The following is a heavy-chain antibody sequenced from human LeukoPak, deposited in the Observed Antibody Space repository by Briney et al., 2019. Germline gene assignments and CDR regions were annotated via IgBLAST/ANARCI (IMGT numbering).Heavy chain of an antibody. D-gene: IGHD3-9*01. V-gene: IGHV3-23*01. CDR2: IGGRDGGT. Sequence: PGASLRLSCAASGFIFSNYAMSWVRQAPGKGLEWVSAIGGRDGGTYYADSVKGRFTVSRDDPKHTLYLQMNTLRVEGTAVYYCAKWGDYDILTGYYDSDYWGHGTLVTVSS. CDR1: GFIFSNYA. J-gene: IGHJ4*01. CDR3: AKWGDYDILTGYYDSDY.